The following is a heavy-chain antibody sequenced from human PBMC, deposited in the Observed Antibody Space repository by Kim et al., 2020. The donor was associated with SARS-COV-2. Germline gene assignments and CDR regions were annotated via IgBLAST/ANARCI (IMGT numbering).Heavy chain of an antibody. V-gene: IGHV4-61*01. J-gene: IGHJ5*02. D-gene: IGHD3-3*01. CDR3: ARGTTTFGVAEWFGP. Sequence: SETLSLTCTVSDGSVSSPSDYWSWIRQPPGKGLEWIGYIYYTGSTNYNPSLKSRVTITLDTSKNQVSLKLTSVTAADTAIYHCARGTTTFGVAEWFGPWGQRPLVTVSS. CDR2: IYYTGST. CDR1: DGSVSSPSDY.